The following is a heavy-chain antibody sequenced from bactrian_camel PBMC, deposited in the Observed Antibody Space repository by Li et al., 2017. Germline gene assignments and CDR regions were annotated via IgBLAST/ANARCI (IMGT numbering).Heavy chain of an antibody. J-gene: IGHJ6*01. CDR2: IDSAGGT. CDR3: AADCRTYGMGVAYALGMEFGY. Sequence: VQLVESGGSSVQAGGSLRLSCAVSGYTVSRYCIGWFRQAPGKEREGVAAIDSAGGTMYAESAKGRFTISRDNTENILYLQMNSLKPDDTAMYYCAADCRTYGMGVAYALGMEFGYWGQGTQVTVS. CDR1: GYTVSRYC. V-gene: IGHV3S42*01. D-gene: IGHD3*01.